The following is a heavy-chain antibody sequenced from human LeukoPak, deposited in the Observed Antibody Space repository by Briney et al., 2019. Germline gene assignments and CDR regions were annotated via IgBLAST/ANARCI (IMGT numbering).Heavy chain of an antibody. CDR2: IIPIFGTA. CDR1: GGTFSSYA. V-gene: IGHV1-69*13. J-gene: IGHJ4*02. CDR3: ARGVVVVPAAMYYFDY. D-gene: IGHD2-2*01. Sequence: SVKVSCKASGGTFSSYAISWVRQAPGQGLEWMGGIIPIFGTANYAQKSQGRVTITADESTSTAYMELSSLRSEDTAVYYCARGVVVVPAAMYYFDYWGQGTLVTVSS.